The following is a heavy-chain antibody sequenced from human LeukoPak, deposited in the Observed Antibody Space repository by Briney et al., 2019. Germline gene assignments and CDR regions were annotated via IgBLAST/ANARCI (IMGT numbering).Heavy chain of an antibody. CDR2: IKPAGSET. D-gene: IGHD5-24*01. V-gene: IGHV3-7*01. Sequence: GGSLRLSCAASGFSFNAYWMAWVRQAPGTGLEWVANIKPAGSETFHVDPVKGRFSISRDHAKNLVYLQMNSLRAEDTAVYYCARDFGGDGYNFGYWGQGTLVTVSS. J-gene: IGHJ4*02. CDR1: GFSFNAYW. CDR3: ARDFGGDGYNFGY.